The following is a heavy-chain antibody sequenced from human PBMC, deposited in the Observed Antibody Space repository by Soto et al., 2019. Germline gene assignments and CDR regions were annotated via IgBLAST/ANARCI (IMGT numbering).Heavy chain of an antibody. D-gene: IGHD2-21*01. V-gene: IGHV4-39*01. CDR1: GGSISSSSNN. J-gene: IGHJ4*02. CDR2: IYYRGST. CDR3: ARHSPMAYSYFDD. Sequence: SETLSHSHTVSGGSISSSSNNWGWIRQPPVKWLEWIGRIYYRGSTYYNPSLKSRVTISVDTSKNQFSLKLSSVTAADTAVYYCARHSPMAYSYFDDWVQGPLVT.